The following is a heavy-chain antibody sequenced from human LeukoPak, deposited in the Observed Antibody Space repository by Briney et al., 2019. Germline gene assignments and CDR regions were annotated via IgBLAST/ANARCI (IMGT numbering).Heavy chain of an antibody. J-gene: IGHJ4*02. V-gene: IGHV3-23*01. CDR1: GFTFTIHA. CDR3: AGRVTGYSSGYVY. Sequence: GGSLRLSCAASGFTFTIHAMNWVRQAPGKGLEWVSGISRSGSNTFYADSVKGQFAISRDNSKNTLYLQMNSLRAEDTAVYYCAGRVTGYSSGYVYWGQGILVTVSS. CDR2: ISRSGSNT. D-gene: IGHD5-18*01.